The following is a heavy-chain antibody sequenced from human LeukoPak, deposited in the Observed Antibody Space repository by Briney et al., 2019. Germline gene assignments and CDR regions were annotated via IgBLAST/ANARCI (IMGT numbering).Heavy chain of an antibody. Sequence: PSETLSLTCAVYGRSFRGYRWGWIRQSPGKGLEWIGETNDSGSTNYNPSLKSRVTISEDTSKNQFSLKLSSVTAADTAVYYCAREFGWLVSYYYYYMDVWGKGTTVTVSS. CDR2: TNDSGST. D-gene: IGHD6-19*01. J-gene: IGHJ6*03. V-gene: IGHV4-34*01. CDR1: GRSFRGYR. CDR3: AREFGWLVSYYYYYMDV.